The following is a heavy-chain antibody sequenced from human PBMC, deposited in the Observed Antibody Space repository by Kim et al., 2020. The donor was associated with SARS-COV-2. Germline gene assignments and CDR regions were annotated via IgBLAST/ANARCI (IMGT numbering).Heavy chain of an antibody. Sequence: SETLSLTCAVSGGSISSDTLWSWVRQPPGKGLEWIGEIYHDESSKYNPSLKSRVTISLDKSRNQFFLKLNSVTAADTAIYYCATFLPRVPKKYFAYWGQG. J-gene: IGHJ4*02. V-gene: IGHV4-4*02. CDR3: ATFLPRVPKKYFAY. D-gene: IGHD2-2*01. CDR1: GGSISSDTL. CDR2: IYHDESS.